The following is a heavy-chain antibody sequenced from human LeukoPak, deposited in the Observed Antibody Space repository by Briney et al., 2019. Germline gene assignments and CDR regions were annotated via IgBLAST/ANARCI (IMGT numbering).Heavy chain of an antibody. D-gene: IGHD4-11*01. J-gene: IGHJ6*03. CDR2: INLNGVST. CDR1: GFTFDDYG. CDR3: ARALSNYVDYHYYYYMDV. Sequence: GGSLRLSCAASGFTFDDYGMSWVRQAPGKGLEWVSGINLNGVSTSYVDSVKGRFTISRDNAKNSLYLQMNSLRAEDTALYYCARALSNYVDYHYYYYMDVWGKGTTVTVSS. V-gene: IGHV3-20*04.